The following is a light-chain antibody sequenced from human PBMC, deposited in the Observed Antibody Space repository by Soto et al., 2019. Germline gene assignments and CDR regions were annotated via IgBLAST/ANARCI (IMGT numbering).Light chain of an antibody. V-gene: IGKV1-39*01. CDR3: QQSHNTPLT. J-gene: IGKJ4*01. CDR2: GAS. CDR1: LRISNY. Sequence: DIKLTQSPSSLSASVGDRVTITCRASLRISNYLNWYQQKPGKAPKLLIYGASTLQSGVPSRFSGSGSGTDFTLTITNLQPEDSATYFCQQSHNTPLTFGGGTKLEI.